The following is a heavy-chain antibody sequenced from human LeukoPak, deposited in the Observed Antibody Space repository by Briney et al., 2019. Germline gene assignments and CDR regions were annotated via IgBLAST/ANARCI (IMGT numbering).Heavy chain of an antibody. V-gene: IGHV4-30-4*01. D-gene: IGHD2-15*01. CDR3: ARGADLGYCSGGSCSFDY. J-gene: IGHJ4*02. CDR2: IYYSGNT. CDR1: GDSISSGDYY. Sequence: SETLSLTCTVSGDSISSGDYYWTWIRQSPGKGLEWIGYIYYSGNTYSNPSLRSRLTISVDTSKNQFSLRLRSVTAADAAVYYCARGADLGYCSGGSCSFDYWGQGTLVAVSS.